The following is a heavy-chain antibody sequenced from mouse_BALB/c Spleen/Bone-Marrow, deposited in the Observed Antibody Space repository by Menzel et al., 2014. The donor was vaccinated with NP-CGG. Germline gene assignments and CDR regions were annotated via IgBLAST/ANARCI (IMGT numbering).Heavy chain of an antibody. CDR2: IWGDGST. V-gene: IGHV2-6-7*01. Sequence: VMLVESGPGLVAPSQSLSITCTVSGFSLTGYGVSWVRQPPGKGLEWLGMIWGDGSTDYNSALKSRLSINKDNSKSQVSLKMSSLQTDDTARYYCARDSFLITRALDYWGQGTSVTVSS. CDR1: GFSLTGYG. J-gene: IGHJ4*01. CDR3: ARDSFLITRALDY. D-gene: IGHD2-4*01.